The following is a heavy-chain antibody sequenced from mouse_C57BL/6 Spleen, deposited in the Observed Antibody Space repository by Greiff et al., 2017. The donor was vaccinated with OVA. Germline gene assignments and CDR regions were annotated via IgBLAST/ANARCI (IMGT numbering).Heavy chain of an antibody. D-gene: IGHD2-4*01. Sequence: QVQLKQSGAELVKPGASVKISCKASGYAFSSYWMNWVKQRPGRGLEWIGRIDPNSGGTKYNEKFKSKATLTVDKPSSTAYMQLSSLTSEDSAVYYCARGEGYYDYDWFAYWGQGTLVTVSA. CDR1: GYAFSSYW. CDR3: ARGEGYYDYDWFAY. CDR2: IDPNSGGT. J-gene: IGHJ3*01. V-gene: IGHV1-72*01.